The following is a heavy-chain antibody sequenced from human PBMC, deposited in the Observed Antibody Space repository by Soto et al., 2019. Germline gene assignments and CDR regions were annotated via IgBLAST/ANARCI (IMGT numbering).Heavy chain of an antibody. J-gene: IGHJ4*02. D-gene: IGHD6-19*01. CDR3: ARRADIAVAGYFDY. Sequence: PGGSLRPSSAASGFTVSSNYMSWVLQAPGKGLEWVLVIYSGGSTYYADSVKGRFTISRDNSKNTLFLQLNSLRAEDTAVYYCARRADIAVAGYFDYWGQGT. CDR1: GFTVSSNY. CDR2: IYSGGST. V-gene: IGHV3-66*01.